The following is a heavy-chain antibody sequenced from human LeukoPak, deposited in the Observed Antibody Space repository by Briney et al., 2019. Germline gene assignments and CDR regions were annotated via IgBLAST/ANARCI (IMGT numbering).Heavy chain of an antibody. Sequence: SETLSLTCTVSGGSLRSNYWSWIRQPPGKGRQGVGNINYSGNTNYNPSLTGRVTVSVDTSKNQFSLKLSSVTAADTAVYYCARHGYDTGNYQAHFDYWGQGTLVTVSS. CDR1: GGSLRSNY. D-gene: IGHD3-9*01. CDR3: ARHGYDTGNYQAHFDY. J-gene: IGHJ4*02. V-gene: IGHV4-59*08. CDR2: INYSGNT.